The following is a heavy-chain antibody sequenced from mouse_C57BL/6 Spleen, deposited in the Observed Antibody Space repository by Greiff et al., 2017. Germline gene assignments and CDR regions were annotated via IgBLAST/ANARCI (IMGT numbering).Heavy chain of an antibody. J-gene: IGHJ1*03. Sequence: VHVKQSGTVLARPGASVKMSCKTSGYTFTSYWMHWVKQRPGQGLEWIGAIYPGNSDTSYNQKFKGKAKLTAVTSASTAYMELSSLTNEDSAVYYCTRNGYDDGDEYFDVWGTGTTVTVAS. CDR2: IYPGNSDT. D-gene: IGHD2-2*01. CDR3: TRNGYDDGDEYFDV. V-gene: IGHV1-5*01. CDR1: GYTFTSYW.